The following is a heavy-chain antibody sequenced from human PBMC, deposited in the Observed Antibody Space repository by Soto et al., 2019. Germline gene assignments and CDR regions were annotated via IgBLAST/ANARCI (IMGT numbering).Heavy chain of an antibody. CDR3: ARDPAFFFDSSGYHYFDY. CDR1: GFRFSYFA. V-gene: IGHV3-23*01. J-gene: IGHJ4*02. CDR2: VSGSGGNS. Sequence: PVGSLRLSCATSGFRFSYFALSWVRQAPGKGLEWVSSVSGSGGNSYYADSVKGRFTISRDSSDNTLYLHMNSLRAEDTAIYFCARDPAFFFDSSGYHYFDYWGQGTVVTVSS. D-gene: IGHD3-22*01.